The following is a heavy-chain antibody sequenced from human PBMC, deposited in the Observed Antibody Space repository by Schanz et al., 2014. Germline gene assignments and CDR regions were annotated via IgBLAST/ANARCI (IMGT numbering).Heavy chain of an antibody. CDR2: INPNNGGT. J-gene: IGHJ4*02. CDR3: ARDPGGTKTHGL. Sequence: QVQLVQSGGEVKKPGASVKVSCKASGYTFTGYSLHWVRQAPGQGLEWMGWINPNNGGTNYAQKFQGRVTMTRDTSISTAYMEMTRLTSDDTAVYYCARDPGGTKTHGLWGQGTLVTVSS. D-gene: IGHD2-15*01. V-gene: IGHV1-2*02. CDR1: GYTFTGYS.